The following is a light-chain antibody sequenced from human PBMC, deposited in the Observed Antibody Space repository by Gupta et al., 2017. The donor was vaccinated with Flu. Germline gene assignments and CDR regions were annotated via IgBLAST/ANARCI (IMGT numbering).Light chain of an antibody. Sequence: KVTISCSGSSSNIGNNYVSWYQQFPGTAPKLLIYESYNRPSGIPDRFSGSKSGTSATLGITGLQTGDEADYYCGTWDNSLSAGAFGTGTKVTVL. V-gene: IGLV1-51*02. CDR2: ESY. CDR3: GTWDNSLSAGA. CDR1: SSNIGNNY. J-gene: IGLJ1*01.